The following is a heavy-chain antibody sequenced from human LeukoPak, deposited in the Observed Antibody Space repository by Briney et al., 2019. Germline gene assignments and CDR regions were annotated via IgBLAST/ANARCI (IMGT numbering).Heavy chain of an antibody. Sequence: SETLSLTCTVSGGSISSSSYYWGWIRQPPGKGLEWIGSIYYSGSTYYNPSLKSRVTISADTSKNQFSLKLSSVTAADTAVYYCARWEAAPQYFQHWGQGTLVTVSS. V-gene: IGHV4-39*07. J-gene: IGHJ1*01. CDR2: IYYSGST. CDR3: ARWEAAPQYFQH. D-gene: IGHD1-26*01. CDR1: GGSISSSSYY.